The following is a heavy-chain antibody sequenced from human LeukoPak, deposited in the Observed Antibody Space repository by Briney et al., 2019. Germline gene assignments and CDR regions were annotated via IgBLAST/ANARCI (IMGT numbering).Heavy chain of an antibody. CDR1: RFIVSSNY. Sequence: GGSLRLSCVVSRFIVSSNYMSWVRQAPGKGLEWVSIIYSSGSTYYADSVKGRFTISRDNSKNTLYLQMNSLRAEDTAVYYCARRGNYYGSGSNNWFDPWGQGTLVTVSS. J-gene: IGHJ5*02. CDR3: ARRGNYYGSGSNNWFDP. D-gene: IGHD3-10*01. V-gene: IGHV3-66*04. CDR2: IYSSGST.